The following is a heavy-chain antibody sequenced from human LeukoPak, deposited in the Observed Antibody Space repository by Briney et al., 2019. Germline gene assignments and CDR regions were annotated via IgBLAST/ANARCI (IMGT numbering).Heavy chain of an antibody. CDR1: GFIFNNTW. Sequence: PGGSLRLSCAASGFIFNNTWMIWVRQAPGKGLEWVANIKQDGSEKFYVDSVKGRFTISRDNAKNSLYLQMNSLRDEDTAVYYWARDLGAMDVWGQGATGTGSS. J-gene: IGHJ6*02. V-gene: IGHV3-7*01. D-gene: IGHD3-16*01. CDR3: ARDLGAMDV. CDR2: IKQDGSEK.